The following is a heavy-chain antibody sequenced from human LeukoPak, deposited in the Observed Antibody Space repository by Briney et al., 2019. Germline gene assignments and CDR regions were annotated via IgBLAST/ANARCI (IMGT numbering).Heavy chain of an antibody. D-gene: IGHD6-19*01. Sequence: PGGSLRLSCAASGFTFSSYSMNWVRQAPGKGLEWVSSISSSSSYIYYADSVKGRFTISRDNAKNSLYLQMNSLRAGDTAVYYCARDLAHSSGWGRASDYWGQGTLVTVSS. V-gene: IGHV3-21*01. CDR2: ISSSSSYI. CDR3: ARDLAHSSGWGRASDY. CDR1: GFTFSSYS. J-gene: IGHJ4*02.